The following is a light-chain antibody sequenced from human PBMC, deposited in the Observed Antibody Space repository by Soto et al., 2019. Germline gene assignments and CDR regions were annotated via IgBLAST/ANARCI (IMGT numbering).Light chain of an antibody. Sequence: EIVFTQCPGTLSLSPGERAARCCRASQSVSSSYLAWYQQKPGQAPRLLIYGASTRATGIPARFSGSGSGTEFTLTISSLQSEDFAVYYCQQCNNWPGTFGGGTKVDIK. J-gene: IGKJ4*01. CDR3: QQCNNWPGT. CDR2: GAS. CDR1: QSVSSSY. V-gene: IGKV3D-15*01.